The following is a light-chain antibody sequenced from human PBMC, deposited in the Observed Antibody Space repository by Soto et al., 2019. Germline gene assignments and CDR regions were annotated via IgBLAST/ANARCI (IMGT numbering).Light chain of an antibody. CDR2: DVS. V-gene: IGLV2-11*01. CDR1: SSDVGGYNY. Sequence: QSALTQPRSVSGSPGQSVTISCTGTSSDVGGYNYVSWFQQLPGKAPKLMIYDVSKRPSGVPDRFSGSKSGNTASLTISGLQAEDEADYYCCSYAGSYPEVLGNGTKVT. J-gene: IGLJ1*01. CDR3: CSYAGSYPEV.